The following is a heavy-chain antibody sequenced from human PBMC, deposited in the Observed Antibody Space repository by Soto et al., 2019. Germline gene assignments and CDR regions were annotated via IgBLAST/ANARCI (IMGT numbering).Heavy chain of an antibody. CDR3: ARPTYYYDSSGPPAY. D-gene: IGHD3-22*01. CDR2: VASKPEGYTT. J-gene: IGHJ4*02. V-gene: IGHV3-73*01. CDR1: GFTFSDSA. Sequence: GGSMRLSCAASGFTFSDSAIHWVRQAPGKGLEWVGRVASKPEGYTTTYGASVKGRFTISRDNAKNSLYLQMNSLRAEDTAVYYCARPTYYYDSSGPPAYWGQGTLVTVSS.